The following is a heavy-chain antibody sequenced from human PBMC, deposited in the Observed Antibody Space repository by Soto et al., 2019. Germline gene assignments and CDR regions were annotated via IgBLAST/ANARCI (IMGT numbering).Heavy chain of an antibody. Sequence: SETLSLTCTVSGGSISSYYWSWIRQPPGKGLEWIGYIYYSGSTNYNPSLKSRVTISVDTSKNQFSLKLSSVTAADTAVYYCARGVDSSSWWTYYYYGMDVWGQGTTVT. J-gene: IGHJ6*02. D-gene: IGHD6-13*01. V-gene: IGHV4-59*01. CDR1: GGSISSYY. CDR3: ARGVDSSSWWTYYYYGMDV. CDR2: IYYSGST.